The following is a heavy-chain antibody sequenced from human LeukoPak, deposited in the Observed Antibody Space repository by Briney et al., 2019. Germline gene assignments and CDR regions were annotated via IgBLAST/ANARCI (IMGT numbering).Heavy chain of an antibody. CDR2: ISYDGSNK. D-gene: IGHD2-21*02. J-gene: IGHJ1*01. CDR3: ARGYCGGDCYGD. CDR1: GFTFSSYG. Sequence: PGGSLRLSCAASGFTFSSYGMHWVRQAPGKGLEWVAVISYDGSNKYYADSVKGRFTISRDNSKNTLYLQMNSLRAEDMAVYYCARGYCGGDCYGDWGRGTLVTVSS. V-gene: IGHV3-30*03.